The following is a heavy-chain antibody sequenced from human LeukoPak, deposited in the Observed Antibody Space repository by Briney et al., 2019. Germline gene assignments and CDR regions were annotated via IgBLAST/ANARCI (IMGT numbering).Heavy chain of an antibody. CDR3: AKDFNVEMATIFPPYFDY. V-gene: IGHV3-30*18. CDR2: ISYDGTKK. Sequence: GGSLRLSCAASGFIFSRYGMHWVRQAPGKGLEWVAVISYDGTKKYFADSVKGRFTISRDNSKNTLYLQMSSLRAEDTAVYYCAKDFNVEMATIFPPYFDYWGQGTQVTVSS. CDR1: GFIFSRYG. D-gene: IGHD5-24*01. J-gene: IGHJ4*02.